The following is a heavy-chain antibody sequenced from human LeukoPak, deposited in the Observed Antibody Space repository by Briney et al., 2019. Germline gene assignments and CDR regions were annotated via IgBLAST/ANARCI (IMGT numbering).Heavy chain of an antibody. CDR1: GFTFSSYG. D-gene: IGHD6-19*01. J-gene: IGHJ4*02. CDR2: ISYDGSNK. Sequence: GRSLGLSCAASGFTFSSYGMHWVRQAPGKGLEWVAVISYDGSNKYYADSVKGRFTISRDNSKNTLYLQMNSLRAEDTAVYYCARIAVAGRDLDYWGQGTLVTVSS. CDR3: ARIAVAGRDLDY. V-gene: IGHV3-30*03.